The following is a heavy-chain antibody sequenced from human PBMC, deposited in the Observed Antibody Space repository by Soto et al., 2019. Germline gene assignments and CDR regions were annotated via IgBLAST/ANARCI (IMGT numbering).Heavy chain of an antibody. D-gene: IGHD6-13*01. CDR2: IWYDGSNK. J-gene: IGHJ4*02. V-gene: IGHV3-33*01. Sequence: GGSLRLSCAASGFTYSSYGMHWVRQAPGKGLEWVAVIWYDGSNKYYADSVKGRFTISRDNSKNTLDMQMNSLRAEDTAVYYCARAGYSSSPIDYWGQGTLVTVSS. CDR3: ARAGYSSSPIDY. CDR1: GFTYSSYG.